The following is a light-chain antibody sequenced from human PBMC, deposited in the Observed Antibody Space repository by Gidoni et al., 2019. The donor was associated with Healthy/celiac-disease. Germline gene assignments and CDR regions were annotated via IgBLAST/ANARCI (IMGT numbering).Light chain of an antibody. Sequence: HSPHSPPASVSGSPGQSITIPCTGTSSDVGSYNLVSWYQQHPGKAPKLMIYEGSKRPSGVSNRFSGSKSGNTASLTISGLQAEDEADYYCCSYAGSQFGGGTKLTVL. V-gene: IGLV2-23*01. CDR2: EGS. J-gene: IGLJ2*01. CDR1: SSDVGSYNL. CDR3: CSYAGSQ.